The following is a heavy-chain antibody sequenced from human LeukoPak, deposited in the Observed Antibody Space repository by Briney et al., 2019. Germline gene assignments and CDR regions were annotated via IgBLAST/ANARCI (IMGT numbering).Heavy chain of an antibody. CDR2: IYSRGST. J-gene: IGHJ4*02. CDR3: AKDLGGSTDY. D-gene: IGHD5-12*01. Sequence: GGSLRLSCAASGFTVSNSYMSWVRQAPGKGLEWVSVIYSRGSTYYADSVKGTITISRDNSQKTLYLQMNSLRAEDTALYYCAKDLGGSTDYWGQGTLVTVSS. CDR1: GFTVSNSY. V-gene: IGHV3-66*01.